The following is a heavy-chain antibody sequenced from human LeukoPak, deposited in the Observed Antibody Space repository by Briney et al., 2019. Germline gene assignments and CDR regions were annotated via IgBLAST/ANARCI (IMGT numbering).Heavy chain of an antibody. J-gene: IGHJ3*02. D-gene: IGHD1-26*01. Sequence: PSETLSLTCTISGGSISSYYWSWIRQPPGKGLEWIGYIYYSGSTNYNPSLKSRVTISVDTSKNQFSLKLSSVTAADTAVYYCASSLYWELRAFDIWGQGTMVTVSS. CDR1: GGSISSYY. CDR2: IYYSGST. V-gene: IGHV4-59*01. CDR3: ASSLYWELRAFDI.